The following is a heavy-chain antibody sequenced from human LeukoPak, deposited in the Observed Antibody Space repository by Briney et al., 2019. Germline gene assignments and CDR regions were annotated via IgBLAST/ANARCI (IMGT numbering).Heavy chain of an antibody. CDR3: ARAFDC. CDR2: ISSSGSI. Sequence: GGSLRLSCAASGFTFSSYDMNWVRQAPGKGLEWVSYISSSGSIYNADSVKGRFTISRDNAKNSLYLQMNSLRAEDTAVYYCARAFDCWGQGTLVTVSS. J-gene: IGHJ4*02. V-gene: IGHV3-48*01. CDR1: GFTFSSYD.